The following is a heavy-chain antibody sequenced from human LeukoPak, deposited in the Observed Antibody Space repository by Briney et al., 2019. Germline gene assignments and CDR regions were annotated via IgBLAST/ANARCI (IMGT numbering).Heavy chain of an antibody. CDR2: INHSGST. V-gene: IGHV4-34*01. CDR3: ARQRYDYVWGSYRYRPGFDY. Sequence: SETLSLTCGVYGASFSGHSWSWIRQPPGKGLEWIGEINHSGSTNYNPSLKSRVTISVDTSKNQFSLKLSSVTAADTAVYYCARQRYDYVWGSYRYRPGFDYWGQGTLVTVSS. J-gene: IGHJ4*02. CDR1: GASFSGHS. D-gene: IGHD3-16*02.